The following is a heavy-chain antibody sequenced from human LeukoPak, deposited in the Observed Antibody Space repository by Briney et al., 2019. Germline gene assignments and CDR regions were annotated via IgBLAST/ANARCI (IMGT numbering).Heavy chain of an antibody. J-gene: IGHJ4*02. V-gene: IGHV4-31*03. CDR1: GASITSGAYY. Sequence: SETMSLTCTVSGASITSGAYYWTWIRQHPEEGLEWIGYSSYSGSAYYNPSLKSRVTISVDTSKSQFSLKLSSVTAADTAVYYCARYYCASSRCPGVDYWGQGTLVTVSS. CDR3: ARYYCASSRCPGVDY. CDR2: SSYSGSA. D-gene: IGHD2-2*01.